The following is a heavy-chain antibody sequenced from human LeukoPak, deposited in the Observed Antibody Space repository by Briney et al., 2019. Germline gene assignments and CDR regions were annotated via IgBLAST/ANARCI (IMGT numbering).Heavy chain of an antibody. CDR3: GRDLGGRSGY. CDR1: GFTVSGDY. J-gene: IGHJ4*02. Sequence: GGSLRLSCVVSGFTVSGDYISWFRQAPGKGLEWVSVLYYGVSTFYKDSVKGRFSISRDNAKNTLYLQMNSLRAEDTAVYYCGRDLGGRSGYWGQGTLVTVSS. CDR2: LYYGVST. D-gene: IGHD1-26*01. V-gene: IGHV3-53*01.